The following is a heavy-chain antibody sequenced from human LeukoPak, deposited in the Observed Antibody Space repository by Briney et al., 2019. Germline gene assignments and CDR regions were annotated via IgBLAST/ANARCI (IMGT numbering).Heavy chain of an antibody. CDR3: ARDGVGGNDY. D-gene: IGHD3-16*01. Sequence: SETLSLTCTVSGDSFSGGDFYWSWIRQPPGKGLEWIEYIYSSGSTYYNPSLKSRVTISVDTSKNQFSLKLSSVTAADTAVYYCARDGVGGNDYWGQGTLVTVSS. J-gene: IGHJ4*02. CDR1: GDSFSGGDFY. V-gene: IGHV4-30-4*01. CDR2: IYSSGST.